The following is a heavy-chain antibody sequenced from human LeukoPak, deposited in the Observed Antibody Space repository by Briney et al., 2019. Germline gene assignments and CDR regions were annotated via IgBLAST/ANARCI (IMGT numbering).Heavy chain of an antibody. CDR3: ARRPGYYYYGMDV. Sequence: GGSLRLSCAASGFTFSSYAMSWVRQAPGKGLEWVSAISGSGGSTYYADSVKGRFTISRDNSKNTLYLQMNSLRAEDTAVYYCARRPGYYYYGMDVWGQGTTVTVSS. D-gene: IGHD6-6*01. CDR2: ISGSGGST. J-gene: IGHJ6*02. V-gene: IGHV3-23*01. CDR1: GFTFSSYA.